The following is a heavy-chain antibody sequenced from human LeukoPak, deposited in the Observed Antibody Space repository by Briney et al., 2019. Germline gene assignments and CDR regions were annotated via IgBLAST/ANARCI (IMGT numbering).Heavy chain of an antibody. Sequence: GGSLRLSCAASGFTFSSYSMNWVRQAPGKGLEWVAVISYDGSNKYYADSVKGRFTISRDNSKNTLYLQMNSLRAEDTAVYYCARDNVGPGYSSSWHVPLIDYWGQGTLVTVSS. V-gene: IGHV3-30*03. CDR2: ISYDGSNK. CDR3: ARDNVGPGYSSSWHVPLIDY. CDR1: GFTFSSYS. J-gene: IGHJ4*02. D-gene: IGHD6-13*01.